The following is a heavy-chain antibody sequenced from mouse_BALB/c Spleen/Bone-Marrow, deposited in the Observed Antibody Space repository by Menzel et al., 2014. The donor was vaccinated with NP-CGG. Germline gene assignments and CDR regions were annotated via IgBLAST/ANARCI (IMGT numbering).Heavy chain of an antibody. CDR1: GYTFTSSW. V-gene: IGHV1S130*01. J-gene: IGHJ1*01. D-gene: IGHD1-2*01. CDR2: IHPNSGNT. Sequence: VQLQQSGSVLVRPGASVKLSCKASGYTFTSSWMHWAKQRPGQGLEWIGEIHPNSGNTNYNEKFKGKATLTVDTSSSTAYVDLSSLSSEDSAVYYWSRSTAATYFDVWGAGTTVTVSS. CDR3: SRSTAATYFDV.